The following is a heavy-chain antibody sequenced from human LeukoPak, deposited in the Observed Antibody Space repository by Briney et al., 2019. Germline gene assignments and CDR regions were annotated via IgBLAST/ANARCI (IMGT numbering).Heavy chain of an antibody. D-gene: IGHD5-18*01. Sequence: GGSLRLSCAASGFNFSNYGMHWVRQAPGKGLEWEAVIWYDGSTQYYADSVRGRFTISRDNSKNTLFLQMNSLGAEDTAVYYCAREGRGYGYGRAYFDNWGQGTLVSVSS. J-gene: IGHJ4*02. CDR2: IWYDGSTQ. CDR3: AREGRGYGYGRAYFDN. V-gene: IGHV3-33*01. CDR1: GFNFSNYG.